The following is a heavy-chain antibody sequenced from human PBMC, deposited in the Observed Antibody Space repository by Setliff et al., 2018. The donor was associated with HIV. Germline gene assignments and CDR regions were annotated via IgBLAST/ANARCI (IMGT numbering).Heavy chain of an antibody. CDR3: ARRRGYCSGGTCYSGGYWFDP. CDR2: INYSGST. D-gene: IGHD2-15*01. CDR1: GGSIGSSRCY. Sequence: PSETLSLTCTVSGGSIGSSRCYWAWVRQPPGKGREWIGSINYSGSTSYNPYLKSRGTISVATSKNQFSLKLRSVTAADTAVYYCARRRGYCSGGTCYSGGYWFDPWGQGTLVTVSS. V-gene: IGHV4-39*01. J-gene: IGHJ5*02.